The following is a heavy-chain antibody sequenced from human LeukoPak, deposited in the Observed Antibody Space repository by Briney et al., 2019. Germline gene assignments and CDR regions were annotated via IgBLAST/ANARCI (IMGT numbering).Heavy chain of an antibody. CDR2: IYPDDSNT. CDR3: ARMSANWFDP. Sequence: GESLKISCSALGHSFANYWIAWVRQVPGKGLEYMGIIYPDDSNTRYSPSFQGQVTISVDKSISTAYLQWSSLKASDTAMYYCARMSANWFDPWGQGTLVTVYS. CDR1: GHSFANYW. V-gene: IGHV5-51*01. J-gene: IGHJ5*02.